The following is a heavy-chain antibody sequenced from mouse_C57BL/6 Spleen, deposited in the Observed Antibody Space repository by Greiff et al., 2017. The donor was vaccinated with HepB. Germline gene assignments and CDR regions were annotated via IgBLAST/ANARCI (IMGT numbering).Heavy chain of an antibody. CDR1: GFTFSDYG. CDR3: ARRDYDVFAY. CDR2: ISSGSSTI. D-gene: IGHD2-4*01. V-gene: IGHV5-17*01. Sequence: EVKVEESGGGLVKPGGSLKLSCAASGFTFSDYGMHWVRQAPEKGLEWVAYISSGSSTIYYADTVKGRFTISRDNAKNTLFLQMTSLRSEDTAMYYCARRDYDVFAYWGQGTLVTVSA. J-gene: IGHJ3*01.